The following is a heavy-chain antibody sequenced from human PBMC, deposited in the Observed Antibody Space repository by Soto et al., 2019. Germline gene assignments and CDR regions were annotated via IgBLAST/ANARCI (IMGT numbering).Heavy chain of an antibody. CDR1: GFSLSTSGVG. J-gene: IGHJ4*02. CDR2: IYWDDDK. Sequence: QITLKESGPTLVKPTQTLTLTCTFSGFSLSTSGVGVRWIRQPPGKALEWLALIYWDDDKRYSPSRKSRLTNAEDTSNYHVVLTMTNMEPVARATDDGAHSSPGFDYWGQGSLVTVAA. CDR3: AHSSPGFDY. V-gene: IGHV2-5*02.